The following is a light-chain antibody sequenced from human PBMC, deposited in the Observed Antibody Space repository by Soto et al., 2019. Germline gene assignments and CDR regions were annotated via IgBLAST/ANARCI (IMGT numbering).Light chain of an antibody. CDR1: SSDVGGYNY. Sequence: QSALTQPASVSGSPGQSITISCTGTSSDVGGYNYVSWYQQHPGKAPKLMIYDVSNRPSGVSNRFSGYKSGNTASLTISGLQAEDEADYYCSSYTSSSTLLFGGGTKLTVL. CDR3: SSYTSSSTLL. CDR2: DVS. J-gene: IGLJ2*01. V-gene: IGLV2-14*01.